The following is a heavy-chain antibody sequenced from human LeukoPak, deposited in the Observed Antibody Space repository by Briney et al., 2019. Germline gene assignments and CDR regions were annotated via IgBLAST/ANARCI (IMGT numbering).Heavy chain of an antibody. V-gene: IGHV4-38-2*02. CDR2: IYHSGST. Sequence: SSETLSLTCTVSGYSISSGYYRGWIRQPPGKGLEWIGSIYHSGSTYYNPSLKSRVTISVDTSKNQFSLKLSSVTAADTAVYYCARVGLMFRQYYFDYWGQGTLVTVSS. D-gene: IGHD3-10*02. J-gene: IGHJ4*02. CDR3: ARVGLMFRQYYFDY. CDR1: GYSISSGYY.